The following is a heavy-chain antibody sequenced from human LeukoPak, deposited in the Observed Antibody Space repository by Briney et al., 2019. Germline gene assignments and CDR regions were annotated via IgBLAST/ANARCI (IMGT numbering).Heavy chain of an antibody. V-gene: IGHV3-23*01. D-gene: IGHD4-23*01. CDR1: GFTFSSYG. CDR2: VSGSGGST. J-gene: IGHJ1*01. Sequence: GGSLRLSCAASGFTFSSYGMNWVRQSPGKGLEWVSAVSGSGGSTYYADSVKGRFTISRDNAKNTLYLQMNSLRGEDTAVYHCYGGNAEHWGQGTLVTVSS. CDR3: YGGNAEH.